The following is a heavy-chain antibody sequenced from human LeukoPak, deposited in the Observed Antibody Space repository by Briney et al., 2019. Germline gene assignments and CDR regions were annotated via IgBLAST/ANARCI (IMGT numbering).Heavy chain of an antibody. Sequence: SGALSLTCAVSGASISSNNCWTWVRQPPGKGLEWIGEISLGGNTNHNPSLRSRVTISVDQSKNQLFLKLTSVTAADTAIYYCASNWGYSQGHGGQGILVTVSS. CDR2: ISLGGNT. D-gene: IGHD7-27*01. J-gene: IGHJ4*02. V-gene: IGHV4-4*02. CDR3: ASNWGYSQGH. CDR1: GASISSNNC.